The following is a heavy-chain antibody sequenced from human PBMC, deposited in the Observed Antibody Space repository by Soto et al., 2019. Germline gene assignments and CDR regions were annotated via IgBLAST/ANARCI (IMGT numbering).Heavy chain of an antibody. J-gene: IGHJ6*02. V-gene: IGHV3-23*01. CDR2: ISGSGGST. CDR3: AKGVTWFGDRWGQRNYGMDV. Sequence: PGGSMRLSCAASGFTFSSYAMSWVRQAPGKGLEWVSAISGSGGSTYYADSVKGRFTISRDNSKNTLYLQMNSLRAEDTAVYYCAKGVTWFGDRWGQRNYGMDVWGQGTTVTVSS. D-gene: IGHD3-10*01. CDR1: GFTFSSYA.